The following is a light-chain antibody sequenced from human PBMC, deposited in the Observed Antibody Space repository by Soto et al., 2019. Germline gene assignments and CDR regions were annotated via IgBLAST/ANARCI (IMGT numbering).Light chain of an antibody. CDR2: GNS. Sequence: QSVLTQPPSVSGAPGQRVTISCTGSSSNIGAGYDVHWYKQLPGTAPKLLIYGNSNRPSGVPDRFSGSKSGTSASLAITGLQAEDEADYYCQSYDSSLSGVVFGGGTKLTV. V-gene: IGLV1-40*01. CDR3: QSYDSSLSGVV. CDR1: SSNIGAGYD. J-gene: IGLJ2*01.